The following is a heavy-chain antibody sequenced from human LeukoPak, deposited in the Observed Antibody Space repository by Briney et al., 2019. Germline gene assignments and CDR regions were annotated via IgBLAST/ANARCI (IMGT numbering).Heavy chain of an antibody. Sequence: GGSLRLSCAASGFTFSSYSLSWVRQAPGKGLEWVSYIRGSSNAVYYADSVKGRFTISRDDVKNSLYLQMNSLRAEDTAVYYCARASRSGSPPQWGQGTLVIVSS. CDR2: IRGSSNAV. J-gene: IGHJ4*02. V-gene: IGHV3-48*01. D-gene: IGHD2-15*01. CDR1: GFTFSSYS. CDR3: ARASRSGSPPQ.